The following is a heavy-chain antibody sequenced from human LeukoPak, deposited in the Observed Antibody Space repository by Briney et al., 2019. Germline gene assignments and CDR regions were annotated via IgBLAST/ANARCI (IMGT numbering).Heavy chain of an antibody. D-gene: IGHD4-17*01. CDR1: GGSISSYY. CDR2: IYYSGST. CDR3: ACSYGDYGALDY. J-gene: IGHJ4*02. V-gene: IGHV4-59*01. Sequence: SETLSLTCTVSGGSISSYYWSWIRQPPGKGLEWIGYIYYSGSTNYNPSPKSRVTISVDTSKNQFSLKLSSVTAADTAAYYCACSYGDYGALDYWGQGTLVTVSS.